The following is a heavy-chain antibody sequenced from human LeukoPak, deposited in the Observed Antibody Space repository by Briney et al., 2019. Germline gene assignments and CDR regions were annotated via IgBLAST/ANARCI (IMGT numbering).Heavy chain of an antibody. D-gene: IGHD3-10*01. CDR2: INQDESEK. J-gene: IGHJ4*02. CDR1: GFTFSTYW. V-gene: IGHV3-7*03. Sequence: PGGSLRLSCAASGFTFSTYWMSWVRQAPGKGLEWVANINQDESEKYYVDSVKGRFTISRDNSKNTLYLQMNSLRAEDTAAYYCARDKPGGSGSLDYWGQGTLVTVSS. CDR3: ARDKPGGSGSLDY.